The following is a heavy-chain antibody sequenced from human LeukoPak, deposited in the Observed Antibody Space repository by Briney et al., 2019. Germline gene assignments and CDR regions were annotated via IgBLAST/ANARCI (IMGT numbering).Heavy chain of an antibody. J-gene: IGHJ4*02. CDR1: GFTFSSYS. Sequence: GGSLRLSCAASGFTFSSYSMTWVRQAPGKGLEWVSSISSSSSYIYYADSVKGRFTISRDNAKNSLYLQMNSLRAEDTAAYYCARPLPNSPTSFDYWGQGTLVTVSS. CDR3: ARPLPNSPTSFDY. CDR2: ISSSSSYI. V-gene: IGHV3-21*01.